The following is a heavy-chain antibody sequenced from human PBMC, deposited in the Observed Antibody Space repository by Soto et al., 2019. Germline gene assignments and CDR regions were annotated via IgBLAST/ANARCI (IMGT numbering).Heavy chain of an antibody. D-gene: IGHD4-17*01. CDR2: ISGNGRII. CDR3: ARDFDADSRTDFDY. Sequence: GRSLRLSCATSGFIFSDYYMHWIRQAPGKGLEWISYISGNGRIIQYADSAKGRFTISRDNAQNSLYLQMNSLRAEDTALYFCARDFDADSRTDFDYWGQGTLVTVSS. CDR1: GFIFSDYY. V-gene: IGHV3-11*01. J-gene: IGHJ4*02.